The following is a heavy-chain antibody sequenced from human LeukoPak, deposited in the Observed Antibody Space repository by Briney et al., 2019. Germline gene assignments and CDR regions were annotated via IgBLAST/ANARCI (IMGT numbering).Heavy chain of an antibody. D-gene: IGHD6-19*01. CDR3: ARLSSGWWVSEVNYFDY. J-gene: IGHJ4*02. CDR1: GGSISSYY. Sequence: PSETLSLTCTVSGGSISSYYWSWIRQPPGKGLEWIGYIYYSGSTNYNPSLKSRVTISVDTSKNQFSLKLSSVTAADTAVYYCARLSSGWWVSEVNYFDYWGQGTLVTVSS. V-gene: IGHV4-59*08. CDR2: IYYSGST.